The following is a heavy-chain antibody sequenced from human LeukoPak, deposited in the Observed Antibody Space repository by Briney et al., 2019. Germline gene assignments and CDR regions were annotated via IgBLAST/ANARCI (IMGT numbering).Heavy chain of an antibody. CDR3: ATLSSSRFDY. D-gene: IGHD6-6*01. CDR1: GGSISSYY. CDR2: IYYSGST. J-gene: IGHJ4*02. Sequence: PSETLSLTCTVSGGSISSYYWGWIRQPPGKGLEWIGSIYYSGSTYYNPSLKSRVTISVDTSKNQFSLKLSSVTAADTAVYYCATLSSSRFDYWGQGTLVTVSS. V-gene: IGHV4-39*01.